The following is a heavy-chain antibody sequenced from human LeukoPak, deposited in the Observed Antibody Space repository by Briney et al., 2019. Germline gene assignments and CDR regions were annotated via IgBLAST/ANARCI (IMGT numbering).Heavy chain of an antibody. CDR3: ARALPHRRLMDITMEQHWFDP. CDR1: GYTFSGYY. D-gene: IGHD5-18*01. J-gene: IGHJ5*02. V-gene: IGHV1-2*02. Sequence: ASVKVSCKASGYTFSGYYMHWVRQAPGQGLEWMGWINPNSGDTNYAQNFQGRVTLTRDTSISTAYMELSSLRSEDTAMYYCARALPHRRLMDITMEQHWFDPWGQGTLVTVSS. CDR2: INPNSGDT.